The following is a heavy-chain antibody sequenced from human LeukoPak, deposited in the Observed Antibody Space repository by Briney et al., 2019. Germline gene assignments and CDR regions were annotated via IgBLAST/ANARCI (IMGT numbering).Heavy chain of an antibody. CDR1: GGSISSGSYY. D-gene: IGHD4-17*01. J-gene: IGHJ6*02. V-gene: IGHV4-61*02. CDR3: ARDLSATVTFSGMDV. Sequence: SETLSLTCTVSGGSISSGSYYWSWIRQPAGKGLEWIGRIYTSGSTNYNPSLKSRVTMSVDTSKNQFSLKLSSVTPEDTAVYYCARDLSATVTFSGMDVWGQGTTVTVSS. CDR2: IYTSGST.